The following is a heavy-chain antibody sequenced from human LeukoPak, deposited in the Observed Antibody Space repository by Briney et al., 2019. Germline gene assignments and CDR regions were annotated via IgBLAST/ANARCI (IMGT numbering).Heavy chain of an antibody. D-gene: IGHD3-22*01. CDR2: ISSSGSTI. J-gene: IGHJ3*02. V-gene: IGHV3-11*04. Sequence: GGSLRLSCAASGLTVSSNYMSWVRQAPGKGLEWVSYISSSGSTIYYADSVKGRFTISRDNAKNSLYLQMNSLRAEDTAVYYCARDRAVFTYYYDSDAFDIWGQGTMVTVSS. CDR1: GLTVSSNY. CDR3: ARDRAVFTYYYDSDAFDI.